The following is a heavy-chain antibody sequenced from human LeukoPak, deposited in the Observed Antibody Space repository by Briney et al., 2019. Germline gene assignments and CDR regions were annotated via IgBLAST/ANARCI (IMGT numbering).Heavy chain of an antibody. CDR3: ARATGQIDYYYYYGMDV. V-gene: IGHV1-18*01. CDR2: VSAHNGNT. J-gene: IGHJ6*02. Sequence: VASVKVSCKASGYTFTSYGISWVRQAPGQGLEWMGWVSAHNGNTSYAQKLQGRVTMTTDTSTSTAYMELSRLRSDDTAVYYCARATGQIDYYYYYGMDVWGQGTTVTVSS. CDR1: GYTFTSYG.